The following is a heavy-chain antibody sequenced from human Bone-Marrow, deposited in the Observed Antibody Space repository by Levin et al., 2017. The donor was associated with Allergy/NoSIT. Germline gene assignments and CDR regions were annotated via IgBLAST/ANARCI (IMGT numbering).Heavy chain of an antibody. CDR1: GGVFSGFS. CDR3: ARDRGPYDTSGPYPEEWYHGMDV. J-gene: IGHJ6*02. Sequence: SVKVSCKAAGGVFSGFSIAWVRQAPGRGLEWMGGIIPFIGTTRYARRFQGRVTMTADDSTGIVYMDLSSLRYEDTAVYYCARDRGPYDTSGPYPEEWYHGMDVWGQGTSITVSS. CDR2: IIPFIGTT. D-gene: IGHD3-22*01. V-gene: IGHV1-69*13.